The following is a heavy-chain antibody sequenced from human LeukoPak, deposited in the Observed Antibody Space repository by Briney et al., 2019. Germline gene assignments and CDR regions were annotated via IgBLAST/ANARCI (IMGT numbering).Heavy chain of an antibody. D-gene: IGHD3-9*01. J-gene: IGHJ4*02. CDR2: ISSSSSYI. CDR1: GFTFSSYS. CDR3: ARVDILSGRTIDY. V-gene: IGHV3-21*04. Sequence: PGGSLRLSCAASGFTFSSYSMNWVRQAPGKGLEWVSSISSSSSYIYYADSVKGRFTISRDNAKNSVFLQMSSLRAEDAAVYYCARVDILSGRTIDYWGQGTLVTVSS.